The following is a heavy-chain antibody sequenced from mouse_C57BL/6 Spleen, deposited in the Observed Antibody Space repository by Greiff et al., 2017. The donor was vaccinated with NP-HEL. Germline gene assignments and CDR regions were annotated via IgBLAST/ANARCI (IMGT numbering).Heavy chain of an antibody. V-gene: IGHV1-64*01. CDR3: ARGDFWFAY. CDR1: GYTFTSYW. D-gene: IGHD3-3*01. CDR2: IHPNSGST. J-gene: IGHJ3*01. Sequence: VQLQQPGAELVKPGASVKLSCKASGYTFTSYWMHWVKQRPGQGLEWIGMIHPNSGSTNYNEKFKSKATLTVDKSSSTTYLQLSSLTSEYSGVYYCARGDFWFAYWGQGTLVTVSA.